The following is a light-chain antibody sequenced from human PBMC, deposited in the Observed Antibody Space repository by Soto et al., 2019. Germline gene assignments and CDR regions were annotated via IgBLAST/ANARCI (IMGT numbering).Light chain of an antibody. V-gene: IGKV1-17*01. Sequence: DIQVTQSPSSLSASVGDRVTITCRASQGIRNDVGWYQQKPGKAPKRLIYGASSLQSGVPSRFSGSRSGTECTLTISSLQPEDFATYYCLQHNSYPLTFGQGTKVDIK. CDR2: GAS. CDR3: LQHNSYPLT. J-gene: IGKJ1*01. CDR1: QGIRND.